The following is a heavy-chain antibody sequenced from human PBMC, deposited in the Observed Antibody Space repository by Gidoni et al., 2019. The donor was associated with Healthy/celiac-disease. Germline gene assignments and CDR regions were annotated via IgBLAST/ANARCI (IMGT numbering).Heavy chain of an antibody. CDR2: IVVGSGNT. D-gene: IGHD3-16*02. Sequence: QMQLVQSGPEVKKPGTSVKVSCKASGFTFTSSAVQWVRQARGQRLEWIGWIVVGSGNTNYAQKFQERVTITRDMSTSTAYRELSSLRSEDTAVYYCAADRGRVYYDYIWGSYRPGPFDPWGQGTLVTVSS. J-gene: IGHJ5*02. CDR1: GFTFTSSA. V-gene: IGHV1-58*01. CDR3: AADRGRVYYDYIWGSYRPGPFDP.